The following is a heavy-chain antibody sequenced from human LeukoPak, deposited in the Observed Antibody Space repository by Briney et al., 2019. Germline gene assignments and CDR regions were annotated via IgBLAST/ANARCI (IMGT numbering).Heavy chain of an antibody. Sequence: GGSLRLSCAASGFTFTAYSMNWVRQAPGKGLEWVSYISSSSRYIYYADSVKGRFTISRDNAKNSLYLQMNSLRAEDTAVFYCARGAPTDYLDYRGQGTLVTVSS. D-gene: IGHD4-11*01. V-gene: IGHV3-21*06. CDR2: ISSSSRYI. J-gene: IGHJ4*02. CDR3: ARGAPTDYLDY. CDR1: GFTFTAYS.